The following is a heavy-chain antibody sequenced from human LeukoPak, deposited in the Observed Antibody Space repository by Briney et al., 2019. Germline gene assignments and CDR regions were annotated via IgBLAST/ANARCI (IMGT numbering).Heavy chain of an antibody. Sequence: ASVKVSCKASGGTFSSYAISWVRQAPGQGLEWMGGIIPIFGTANYAQKFQGRVTITADKSTSTAYMELSSLRSEDTAVYYCARVVGGSWYVGGPHYFDYWGQGTLVTVSS. D-gene: IGHD6-13*01. J-gene: IGHJ4*02. CDR1: GGTFSSYA. V-gene: IGHV1-69*06. CDR2: IIPIFGTA. CDR3: ARVVGGSWYVGGPHYFDY.